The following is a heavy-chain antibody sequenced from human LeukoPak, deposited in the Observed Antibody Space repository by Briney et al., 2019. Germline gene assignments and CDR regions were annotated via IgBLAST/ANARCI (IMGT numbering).Heavy chain of an antibody. CDR2: IYYSGST. Sequence: SETLSLTCTVSGGSISSYYWSWIRQPPRKGLEWIGYIYYSGSTNYNPSLKSRVTISVDTSKNQFSLKLSSVTAADTAVYYCASGLRYFDWSLTYYYYYGMDVWGQGTTVTVSS. CDR1: GGSISSYY. D-gene: IGHD3-9*01. CDR3: ASGLRYFDWSLTYYYYYGMDV. V-gene: IGHV4-59*01. J-gene: IGHJ6*02.